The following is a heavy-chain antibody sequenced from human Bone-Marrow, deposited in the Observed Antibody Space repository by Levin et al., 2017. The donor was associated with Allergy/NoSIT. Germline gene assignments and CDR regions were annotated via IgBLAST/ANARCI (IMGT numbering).Heavy chain of an antibody. Sequence: QSGGSLRLSCLASGFTLSNNAMSWVRQAPGKGLEWVSGFSNTGSSHYADSVKGRFTISRDTSKNTLYLQMNSLRAEDTAVNYCAKDYDILTGYYTDMDVWGTGTTVTVSS. CDR3: AKDYDILTGYYTDMDV. V-gene: IGHV3-23*01. CDR2: FSNTGSS. CDR1: GFTLSNNA. D-gene: IGHD3-9*01. J-gene: IGHJ6*03.